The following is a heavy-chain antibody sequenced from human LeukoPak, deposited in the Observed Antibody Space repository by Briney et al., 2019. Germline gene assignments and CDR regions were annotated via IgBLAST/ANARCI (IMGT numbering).Heavy chain of an antibody. Sequence: GESLKISCKGSGYSFSDYWIGWVRQMPGKGLELMGIIYPGDSDTRYRPSFQGQVTISADKSISTAYLQWSSLKASDTAMYYCARPHGDYAYFQPWGQGTLVTVSS. CDR3: ARPHGDYAYFQP. CDR1: GYSFSDYW. D-gene: IGHD4-17*01. V-gene: IGHV5-51*01. CDR2: IYPGDSDT. J-gene: IGHJ1*01.